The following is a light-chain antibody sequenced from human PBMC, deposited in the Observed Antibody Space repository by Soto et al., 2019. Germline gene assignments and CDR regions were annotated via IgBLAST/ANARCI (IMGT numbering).Light chain of an antibody. CDR3: QSYGSSLSGVV. CDR1: SSNIGAGYD. V-gene: IGLV1-40*01. Sequence: QSVLTQPPSVSGAPGQRVTISCTGSSSNIGAGYDVHWYQQLPGTAPKLLIYGNSNRPSGVPDRFSGSKSGTSASLAITGLQAEDEADYYCQSYGSSLSGVVFCGGTKLTVL. CDR2: GNS. J-gene: IGLJ2*01.